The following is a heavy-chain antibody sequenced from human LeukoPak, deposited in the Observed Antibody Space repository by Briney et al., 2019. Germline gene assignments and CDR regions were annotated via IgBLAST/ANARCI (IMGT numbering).Heavy chain of an antibody. V-gene: IGHV1-18*01. CDR1: GYTFTSYG. D-gene: IGHD6-19*01. CDR3: AREPGQWLVGIAFDI. J-gene: IGHJ3*02. CDR2: ISAYNGNT. Sequence: ASVKVSCKASGYTFTSYGISWVRQAPGQGLEWVGWISAYNGNTNYAQKLQGRVTMTTDTPTSTAYMELRSLRSDDTAVYYCAREPGQWLVGIAFDIWGQGTMVTVSS.